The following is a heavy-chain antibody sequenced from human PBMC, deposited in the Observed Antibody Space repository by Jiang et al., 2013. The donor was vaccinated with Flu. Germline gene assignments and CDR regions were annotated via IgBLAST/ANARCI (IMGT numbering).Heavy chain of an antibody. Sequence: SGAEVKKPGSSVKVSCKASGGTFSSYAISWVRQAPGQGLEWMGRIIPILGIANYAQKFQGRVTITADKSTSTAYMELSSLRSEDTAVYYCARRGGARVWRRNFDYWGQGTLVTVSS. CDR1: GGTFSSYA. CDR2: IIPILGIA. CDR3: ARRGGARVWRRNFDY. D-gene: IGHD3-16*01. J-gene: IGHJ4*02. V-gene: IGHV1-69*04.